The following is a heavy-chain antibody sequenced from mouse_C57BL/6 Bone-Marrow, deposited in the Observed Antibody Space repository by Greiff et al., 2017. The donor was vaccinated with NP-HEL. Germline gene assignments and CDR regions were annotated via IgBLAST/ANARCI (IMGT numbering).Heavy chain of an antibody. CDR3: ARCLHYYGSSYGFAY. Sequence: VQLQESGPELVKPGASVKISCKASGYSFTSYYIHWVKQRPGQGLEWIGWIYPGSGNTKYNEKFKGKATLTADTSSSTAYMQLSSLTSEDSAVYYCARCLHYYGSSYGFAYWGQGTLVTVSA. D-gene: IGHD1-1*01. J-gene: IGHJ3*01. V-gene: IGHV1-66*01. CDR2: IYPGSGNT. CDR1: GYSFTSYY.